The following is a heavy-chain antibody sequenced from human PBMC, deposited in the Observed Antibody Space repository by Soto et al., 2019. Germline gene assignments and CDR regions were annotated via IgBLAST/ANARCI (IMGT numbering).Heavy chain of an antibody. CDR1: GGSFSGYY. D-gene: IGHD3-10*01. CDR3: ARGDPGHVLLWFGELSSYYYGMDV. J-gene: IGHJ6*02. CDR2: INHSGST. V-gene: IGHV4-34*01. Sequence: NPSETLSLTCAVYGGSFSGYYWSWIRQPPGKGLEWIGEINHSGSTNYNPSLKSRVTISVDTSKNQFSLKLSSVTAADTAVYYCARGDPGHVLLWFGELSSYYYGMDVWGQGTTVTVSS.